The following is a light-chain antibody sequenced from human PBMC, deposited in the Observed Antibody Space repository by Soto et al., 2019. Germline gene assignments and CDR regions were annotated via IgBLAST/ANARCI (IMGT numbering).Light chain of an antibody. J-gene: IGKJ3*01. CDR2: GTS. V-gene: IGKV1D-12*01. Sequence: DIPMTQSPSSVSASVGDRVTITCRASQGIDNWLAWFQQKPGEAPKLLVYGTSSLQSGVPSRFSGSGSGTDFTLTISSLQPEDSATYYCQQANSFPITFRPGTKVDIK. CDR3: QQANSFPIT. CDR1: QGIDNW.